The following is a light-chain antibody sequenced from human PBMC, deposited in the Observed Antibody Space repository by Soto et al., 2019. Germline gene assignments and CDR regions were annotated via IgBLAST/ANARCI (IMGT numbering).Light chain of an antibody. J-gene: IGKJ1*01. V-gene: IGKV3-15*01. CDR1: ESVSRN. CDR2: GAS. CDR3: QKYNNWPHWK. Sequence: EIVMTQSPATLSVSPGEIATLSRSSSESVSRNLAWYQQKPGQAPRLLIYGASIRDTDIPVRFSGSGSGTDFTLTIRRLKSEDFAVYYCQKYNNWPHWKFGKGHTVDIK.